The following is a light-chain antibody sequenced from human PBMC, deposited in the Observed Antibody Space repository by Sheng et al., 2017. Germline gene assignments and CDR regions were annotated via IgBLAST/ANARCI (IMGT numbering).Light chain of an antibody. V-gene: IGKV1-12*01. Sequence: DIQLTQSPSSVSASVGDRVTITCRASQGIANFLGWYQQKPGKAPRLLIYLASTLHSGVPSRFSGSGSGTDFTLTIRNLQPEDFAIYYCQQGNSFPLTFGGGTKV. CDR2: LAS. CDR3: QQGNSFPLT. CDR1: QGIANF. J-gene: IGKJ4*01.